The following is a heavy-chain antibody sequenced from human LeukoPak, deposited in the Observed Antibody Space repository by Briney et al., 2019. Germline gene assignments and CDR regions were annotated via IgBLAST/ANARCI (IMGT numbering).Heavy chain of an antibody. Sequence: PSETLSLTCTISGDSIDRINYYWGWIRQPPGKGLEWIVSTSYSGHTYYNPSLKSRVTTSIDTSKNQLSLNLKSVSAADTAVYYCARDRDVDDFDSWGHGTLVTVSS. V-gene: IGHV4-39*07. J-gene: IGHJ4*01. CDR3: ARDRDVDDFDS. D-gene: IGHD2-15*01. CDR1: GDSIDRINYY. CDR2: TSYSGHT.